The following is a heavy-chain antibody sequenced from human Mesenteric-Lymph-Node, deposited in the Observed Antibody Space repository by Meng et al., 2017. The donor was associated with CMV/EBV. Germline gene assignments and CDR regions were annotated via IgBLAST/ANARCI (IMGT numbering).Heavy chain of an antibody. CDR1: GYTFINYG. Sequence: ASVKVSCKASGYTFINYGISWVRQAPGQGLEWMGWSSADNGDTNYPQKLQGRVTMTTDTSTTTAYMELRSLRPDDTAVYYCARGGGDFWSGYYPNYYYGMDVWGQGTTVTVSS. D-gene: IGHD3-3*01. CDR2: SSADNGDT. V-gene: IGHV1-18*01. J-gene: IGHJ6*02. CDR3: ARGGGDFWSGYYPNYYYGMDV.